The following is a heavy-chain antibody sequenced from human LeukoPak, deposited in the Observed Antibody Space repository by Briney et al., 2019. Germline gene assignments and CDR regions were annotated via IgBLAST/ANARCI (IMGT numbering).Heavy chain of an antibody. D-gene: IGHD1-26*01. CDR3: AVGKRPSHYFDY. Sequence: SETLSLTCTVSGGSISSSNYYWGWIRQPPGKGLEWIGSIYYSGSTYYNPSLKSRVTISVDTSKNQFSLKLSSVTAADTAVYYCAVGKRPSHYFDYWGQGTLVTVSS. J-gene: IGHJ4*02. CDR1: GGSISSSNYY. V-gene: IGHV4-39*01. CDR2: IYYSGST.